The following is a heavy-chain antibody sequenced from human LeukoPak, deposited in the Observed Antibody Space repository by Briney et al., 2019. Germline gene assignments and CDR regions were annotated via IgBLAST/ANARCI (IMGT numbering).Heavy chain of an antibody. D-gene: IGHD3-22*01. V-gene: IGHV3-7*03. Sequence: GGSLRLSCAASGFTFSSYWMSWVRQAPGKGLEWVANIKQDGSEKYYVDSVKGRFTISRDNAKNSLYLQMNSLRAEDTAVYYCARGSYFYDSSGYYLELPFDYWGQGTLVTVSS. CDR2: IKQDGSEK. CDR1: GFTFSSYW. CDR3: ARGSYFYDSSGYYLELPFDY. J-gene: IGHJ4*02.